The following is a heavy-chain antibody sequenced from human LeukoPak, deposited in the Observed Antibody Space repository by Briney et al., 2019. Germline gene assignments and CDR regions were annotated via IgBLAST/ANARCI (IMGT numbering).Heavy chain of an antibody. CDR1: GFTFSSYD. Sequence: GGSLRLSCAASGFTFSSYDMSWVRQAPGKGLESVSVISNEGGTYYADSVKGRFTISRDNSKNTVYLQMNSLRAEDTAVYYCAGDKTTGGWYEIDYWGQGTLVTVSS. J-gene: IGHJ4*02. CDR2: ISNEGGT. CDR3: AGDKTTGGWYEIDY. D-gene: IGHD6-19*01. V-gene: IGHV3-53*01.